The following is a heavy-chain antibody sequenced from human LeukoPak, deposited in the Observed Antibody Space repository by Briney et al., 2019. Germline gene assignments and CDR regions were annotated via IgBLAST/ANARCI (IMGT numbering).Heavy chain of an antibody. V-gene: IGHV4-39*01. CDR1: GGSISTSSYY. Sequence: PSETLSLTCTVSGGSISTSSYYWVWIRQPPGKGLEWIGSIYYSGSTYSNPSLKSRVTLSVDTSKNQCSLRLSSVTAADTAMYYCARQQSKWAAGPGMDVWGQGTTVTVSS. D-gene: IGHD6-25*01. CDR2: IYYSGST. J-gene: IGHJ6*02. CDR3: ARQQSKWAAGPGMDV.